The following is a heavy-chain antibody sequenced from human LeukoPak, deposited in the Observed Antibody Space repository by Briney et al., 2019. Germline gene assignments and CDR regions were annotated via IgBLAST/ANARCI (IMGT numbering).Heavy chain of an antibody. CDR2: ISYDGSNK. CDR1: GFTFSSYA. Sequence: GRSLRLSCAASGFTFSSYAMHWARQAPGKGLEWEAVISYDGSNKYYADSVKGRFTISRDNSKNTLYLQMDSLRAEDTAVYYCAREGQGFDYWGQGTLVTVSS. V-gene: IGHV3-30-3*01. J-gene: IGHJ4*02. CDR3: AREGQGFDY.